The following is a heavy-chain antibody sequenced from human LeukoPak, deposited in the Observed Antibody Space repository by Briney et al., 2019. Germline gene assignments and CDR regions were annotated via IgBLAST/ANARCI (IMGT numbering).Heavy chain of an antibody. D-gene: IGHD3-22*01. J-gene: IGHJ4*02. Sequence: SVTVSCKASGGTFSSYAISWVRQAPGQGLEWMGGIIPIFGIANYAQKFQGRVTITADKSTSTAYMELSSLRSEDTAVYYCAGTYYYDSSGSYYFDYWGQGTLVTVSS. V-gene: IGHV1-69*10. CDR3: AGTYYYDSSGSYYFDY. CDR1: GGTFSSYA. CDR2: IIPIFGIA.